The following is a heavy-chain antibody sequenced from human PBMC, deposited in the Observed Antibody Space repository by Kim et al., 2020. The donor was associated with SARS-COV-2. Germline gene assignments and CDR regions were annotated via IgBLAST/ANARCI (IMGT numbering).Heavy chain of an antibody. J-gene: IGHJ4*02. D-gene: IGHD3-3*01. CDR1: GFTFSDYT. CDR2: ISSSGRNI. Sequence: GGSLRLSCAASGFTFSDYTMNWVRQAPGKGLEWVSSISSSGRNIYYADSVKGRFNISRDNGNNYLYLHLSSLRAEDTAVYYCARDRARGRIMVFGVSSFDHWGQGTLLTVS. CDR3: ARDRARGRIMVFGVSSFDH. V-gene: IGHV3-21*06.